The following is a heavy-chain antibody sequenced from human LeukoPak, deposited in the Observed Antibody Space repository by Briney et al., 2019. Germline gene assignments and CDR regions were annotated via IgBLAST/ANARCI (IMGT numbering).Heavy chain of an antibody. CDR1: GGTFSSYA. CDR2: IIPIFGIA. CDR3: ARGRDTAMVTSLGYFDY. D-gene: IGHD5-18*01. J-gene: IGHJ4*02. Sequence: SVKVSYKASGGTFSSYAISWVRRAPGQGRGWMGRIIPIFGIANYAQKFQGRVTITADKSTSTAYMELSSLRSEDTAVYYCARGRDTAMVTSLGYFDYWGQGTLVTVSS. V-gene: IGHV1-69*04.